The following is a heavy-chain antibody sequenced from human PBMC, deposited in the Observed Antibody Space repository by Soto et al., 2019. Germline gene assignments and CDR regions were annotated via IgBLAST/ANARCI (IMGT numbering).Heavy chain of an antibody. V-gene: IGHV3-21*01. J-gene: IGHJ4*02. CDR2: ISSSSSYI. D-gene: IGHD6-19*01. CDR1: GFTFSSYS. CDR3: ARAIVVAGPFDY. Sequence: GGSLRLSCAASGFTFSSYSMNWVRQAPGKGLEWVSSISSSSSYIYYADSVKGRFTISRDNAKNSLYLQMNSLRAEDTAVYYCARAIVVAGPFDYWGQGTLVTVSS.